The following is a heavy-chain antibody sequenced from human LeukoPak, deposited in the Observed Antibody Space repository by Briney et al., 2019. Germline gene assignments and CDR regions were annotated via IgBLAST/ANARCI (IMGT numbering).Heavy chain of an antibody. Sequence: AVPQTLTCTVSGGFFSSYYWSWIRQPPGKGLEWIVYVYYSGSTNNNPSLKNRVTLSVDTPKTQFSLKLSSVTAAATAVYYYARDLGVGVDYFDSWGQGTLVTVSS. D-gene: IGHD2-15*01. CDR2: VYYSGST. CDR3: ARDLGVGVDYFDS. V-gene: IGHV4-59*01. J-gene: IGHJ4*02. CDR1: GGFFSSYY.